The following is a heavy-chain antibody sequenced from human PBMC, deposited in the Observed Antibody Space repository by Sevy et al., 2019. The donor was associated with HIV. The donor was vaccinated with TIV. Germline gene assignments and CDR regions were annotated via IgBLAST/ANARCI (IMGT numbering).Heavy chain of an antibody. V-gene: IGHV3-7*01. J-gene: IGHJ5*02. CDR2: INQDGGDK. CDR3: VRDITFCELGNWFDP. CDR1: GFTFSGYW. Sequence: GGSLRLSCAASGFTFSGYWMSWVRQAPGKGLEWVANINQDGGDKYYVDSVKGRFTISRDNAKNSLYLQMNSLRAEDTARYYCVRDITFCELGNWFDPWGQGTLVTVSS. D-gene: IGHD3-16*01.